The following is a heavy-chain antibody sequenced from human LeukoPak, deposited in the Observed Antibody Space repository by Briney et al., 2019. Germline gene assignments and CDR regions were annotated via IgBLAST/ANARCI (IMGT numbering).Heavy chain of an antibody. V-gene: IGHV3-48*02. D-gene: IGHD3-22*01. Sequence: GRSLRLSCAASGFTFSSYGMHWVRQAPGKGLEWVSYISSSSSTIYYADSVKGRFTISRDNAKNSLYLQMNSLRDEDTAVYYCARVHDSSGSPFDYWGQGTLVTVSS. CDR3: ARVHDSSGSPFDY. J-gene: IGHJ4*02. CDR2: ISSSSSTI. CDR1: GFTFSSYG.